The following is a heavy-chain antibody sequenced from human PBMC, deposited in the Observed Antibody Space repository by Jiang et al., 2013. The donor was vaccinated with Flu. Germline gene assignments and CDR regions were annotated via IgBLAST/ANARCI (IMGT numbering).Heavy chain of an antibody. V-gene: IGHV4-59*01. D-gene: IGHD2-8*01. CDR1: GGSISSYY. CDR2: VYYSGST. CDR3: ARDNGAWFDP. Sequence: TCTVSGGSISSYYWSWIRQPQGRDWSGLGIVYYSGSTNYNPSLKSRVTISVDTSKNQFSLKLSSVTAADTAVYYCARDNGAWFDPWGQGTLVTVSS. J-gene: IGHJ5*02.